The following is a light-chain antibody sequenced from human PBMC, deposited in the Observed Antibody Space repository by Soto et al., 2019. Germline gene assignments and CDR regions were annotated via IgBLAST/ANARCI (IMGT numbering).Light chain of an antibody. CDR3: SSYTSSSTLV. Sequence: QSALTQPASVSGSPGQSITISCTGTSSDVGGYNYVSWYQQHTGKAPKLMIYEVSNRPSGVFNRFSGSKSGNTASLTISGLQAEDEADYYCSSYTSSSTLVFGGGTKLTVL. J-gene: IGLJ2*01. V-gene: IGLV2-14*01. CDR2: EVS. CDR1: SSDVGGYNY.